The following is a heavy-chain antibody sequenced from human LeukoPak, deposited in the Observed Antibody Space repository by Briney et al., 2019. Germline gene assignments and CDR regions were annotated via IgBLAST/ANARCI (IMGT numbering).Heavy chain of an antibody. J-gene: IGHJ4*02. Sequence: PSETLSLTCTVSGGSISSSSYYWGWIRQAPGKGLEWVSSISSSSSSYIYYADSVKGRFTISRDNAKNSLYLQMNSLRAEDTAVYYCARDAGYYDSSGHPYWGQGTLVTVSS. D-gene: IGHD3-22*01. V-gene: IGHV3-21*01. CDR1: GGSISSSS. CDR3: ARDAGYYDSSGHPY. CDR2: ISSSSSSYI.